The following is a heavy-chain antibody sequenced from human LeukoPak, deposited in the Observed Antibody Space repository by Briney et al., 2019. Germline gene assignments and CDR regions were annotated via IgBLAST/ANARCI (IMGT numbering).Heavy chain of an antibody. CDR3: ARGGLTIFGVVNYMDV. V-gene: IGHV3-23*01. CDR2: ISGSGGIT. J-gene: IGHJ6*03. CDR1: GFTFSNYA. D-gene: IGHD3-3*01. Sequence: GGSLRLSCAASGFTFSNYAMSWVRQAPGKGLEWVSVISGSGGITYYEDSVKGRFTISRDNSKNTLYLQMNSLRAEDTALYYCARGGLTIFGVVNYMDVWGKGTTVTVSS.